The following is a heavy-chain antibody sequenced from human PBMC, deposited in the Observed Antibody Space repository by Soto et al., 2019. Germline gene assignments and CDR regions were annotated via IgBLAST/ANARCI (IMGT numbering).Heavy chain of an antibody. J-gene: IGHJ4*02. V-gene: IGHV3-30-3*01. CDR3: ARGLAARRGGYFDY. Sequence: QVQLVESGGGVVQPGRSLRLSCAASGFTFSSYAMHWVRQAPGKGLEWVAVISYDGSNKYYADSVKGRFTISRDNSKNTLYLQMNSLRAEDTAVYYCARGLAARRGGYFDYWGQGTLVTVSS. CDR1: GFTFSSYA. D-gene: IGHD6-6*01. CDR2: ISYDGSNK.